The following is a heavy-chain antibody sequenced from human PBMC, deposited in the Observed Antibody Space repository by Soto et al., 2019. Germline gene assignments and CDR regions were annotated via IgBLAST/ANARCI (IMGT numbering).Heavy chain of an antibody. CDR1: GGSFSGYY. V-gene: IGHV4-34*01. J-gene: IGHJ2*01. D-gene: IGHD5-18*01. CDR3: ARPRGYSYGYRDWYFDL. Sequence: SETLSLTCTVYGGSFSGYYWSWIRQPPGKGLEWIGEINHSGSTNYNPSLKSRVTISVDTSKNQFSLKLSSVTAADTAVYYCARPRGYSYGYRDWYFDLWGRGTLVTVSS. CDR2: INHSGST.